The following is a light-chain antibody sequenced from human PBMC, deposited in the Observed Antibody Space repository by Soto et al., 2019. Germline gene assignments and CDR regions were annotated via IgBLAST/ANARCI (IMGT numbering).Light chain of an antibody. J-gene: IGLJ2*01. CDR2: DVS. V-gene: IGLV2-14*03. CDR1: TSDLGAHNS. CDR3: SPSTPSSHVL. Sequence: QSVLTQPASVSGSPGQSITISCTGTTSDLGAHNSVSWYQQHPGQAPTLMIYDVSNRPSRVSDRFSGSKSGNTISLTISGLQTEDEADYYCSPSTPSSHVLFGGGTKLTVL.